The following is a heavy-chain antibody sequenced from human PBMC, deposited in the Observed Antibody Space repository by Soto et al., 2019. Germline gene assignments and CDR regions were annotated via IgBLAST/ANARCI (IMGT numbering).Heavy chain of an antibody. CDR2: IYYSGST. V-gene: IGHV4-61*01. CDR1: GASVRSGSYY. Sequence: VQLQESGPGMVKPSETLFLTCTVLGASVRSGSYYWSWIRQPPGKGLEWIGYIYYSGSTNYNPSLKSRLTISVDTSKSQFSLTLSSVTAADTAVYYCAREDYYDSSGYYYRAFDIWGQGTMVTVSS. J-gene: IGHJ3*02. D-gene: IGHD3-22*01. CDR3: AREDYYDSSGYYYRAFDI.